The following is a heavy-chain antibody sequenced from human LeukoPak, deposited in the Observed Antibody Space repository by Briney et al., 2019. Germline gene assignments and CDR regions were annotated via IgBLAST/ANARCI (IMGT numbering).Heavy chain of an antibody. J-gene: IGHJ4*02. CDR3: ASGGSSSWYSDY. CDR2: IIPILGIA. CDR1: GGTFSSYA. D-gene: IGHD6-13*01. Sequence: ASVKVSCKASGGTFSSYAISWVRQAPRQGLEWMGRIIPILGIANYAQKFQGRVTITADKSTSTAYMELSSLRSEDTAVYYCASGGSSSWYSDYWGQGTLVTVSS. V-gene: IGHV1-69*04.